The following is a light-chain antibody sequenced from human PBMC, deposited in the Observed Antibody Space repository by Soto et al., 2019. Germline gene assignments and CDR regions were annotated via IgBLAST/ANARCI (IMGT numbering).Light chain of an antibody. CDR2: GAT. Sequence: DIQMTQSPSSLSASVGDRVTITCRASQDISNYLAWYQQRPGKVPKLLIYGATTLQPGVTSRFSGSGSGTDFTLTISSLQPEDVATYYCQNCKSAVFTFGPGTKVDIK. CDR1: QDISNY. CDR3: QNCKSAVFT. J-gene: IGKJ3*01. V-gene: IGKV1-27*01.